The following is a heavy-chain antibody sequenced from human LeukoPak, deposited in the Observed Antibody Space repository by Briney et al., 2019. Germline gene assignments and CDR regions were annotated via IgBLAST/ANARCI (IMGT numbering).Heavy chain of an antibody. CDR1: GYTFTSYY. V-gene: IGHV1-46*01. CDR3: ARDASGYSSGWYEFDY. Sequence: ASVKVSCKASGYTFTSYYMHWVRQAPGQGLEWMGIINPSGGSTSYAQKFQGRVTMTRDMSTSTVYMELSSLRSEDTAVYYCARDASGYSSGWYEFDYWGQGTLVTVSS. J-gene: IGHJ4*02. D-gene: IGHD6-19*01. CDR2: INPSGGST.